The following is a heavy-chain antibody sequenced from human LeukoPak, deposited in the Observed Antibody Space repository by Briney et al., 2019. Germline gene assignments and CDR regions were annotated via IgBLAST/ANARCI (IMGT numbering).Heavy chain of an antibody. V-gene: IGHV3-30-3*01. CDR1: GFTFSSYA. J-gene: IGHJ4*02. CDR2: ISYDGSNK. D-gene: IGHD4-17*01. CDR3: ARDEPTVTTGPPVGS. Sequence: GRSLRLSCAAPGFTFSSYAMHWVRQAPGKGLEWVAVISYDGSNKYYADSVKGRFTISRDNSKNTLYLQMNSLRAEDTAVYYCARDEPTVTTGPPVGSWGQGTLVTVSS.